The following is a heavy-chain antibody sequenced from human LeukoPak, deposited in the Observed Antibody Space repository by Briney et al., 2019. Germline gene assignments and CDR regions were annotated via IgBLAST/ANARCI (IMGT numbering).Heavy chain of an antibody. Sequence: SETLSLTCTVSGGSISSYYWSWIRQPPGKGLEWIGYIDYSGSTNYNPSLKSRVTISVDTSKNQFSLKLSSVTAADTAVYYCARSTRAAADNWFDPWGQGTLVTVSS. CDR1: GGSISSYY. J-gene: IGHJ5*02. CDR2: IDYSGST. V-gene: IGHV4-59*01. CDR3: ARSTRAAADNWFDP. D-gene: IGHD6-13*01.